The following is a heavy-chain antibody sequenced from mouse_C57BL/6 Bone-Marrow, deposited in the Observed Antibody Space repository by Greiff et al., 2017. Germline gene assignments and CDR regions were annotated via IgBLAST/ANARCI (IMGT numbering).Heavy chain of an antibody. CDR3: TTSHGSCWFAY. D-gene: IGHD1-1*01. Sequence: EVQLQQSGAELVRPGASVKLSCTASGFNIKDYYMHWVKQRPEQGLEWIGRIDPEDGDTEYAPKFQGKATMTADTSSNTAYLQRSSLTSEDTAVYYCTTSHGSCWFAYWGQGTLVTVSA. CDR2: IDPEDGDT. V-gene: IGHV14-1*01. J-gene: IGHJ3*01. CDR1: GFNIKDYY.